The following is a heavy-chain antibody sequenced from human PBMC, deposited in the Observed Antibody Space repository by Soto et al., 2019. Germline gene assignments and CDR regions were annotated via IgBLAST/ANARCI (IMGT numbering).Heavy chain of an antibody. V-gene: IGHV3-30*18. CDR3: AKDIGYSGYDFVLDY. CDR1: GFTFSSYG. J-gene: IGHJ4*02. CDR2: ISYDGSNK. D-gene: IGHD5-12*01. Sequence: GGSLRLSCAASGFTFSSYGMHWVRQAPGPGLEWVAVISYDGSNKYYADSVKGRFTISRDNSKNTLYLQMNSLRAEDTAVYYCAKDIGYSGYDFVLDYWGQRTLGTVSS.